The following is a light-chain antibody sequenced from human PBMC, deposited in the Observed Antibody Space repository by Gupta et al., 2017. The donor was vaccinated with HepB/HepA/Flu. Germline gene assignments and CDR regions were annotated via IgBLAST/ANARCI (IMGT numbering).Light chain of an antibody. CDR2: RNN. CDR3: ATWDDSLSGYV. CDR1: SSNIGSNY. Sequence: TQPPSASGTPGQRVTISCSGSSSNIGSNYVYWYQQFPGTAPKLLIYRNNQRPSGVPDRFSGSKSGTSASLAISGLRSDDEADYYCATWDDSLSGYVFGNGTNVTVL. J-gene: IGLJ1*01. V-gene: IGLV1-47*01.